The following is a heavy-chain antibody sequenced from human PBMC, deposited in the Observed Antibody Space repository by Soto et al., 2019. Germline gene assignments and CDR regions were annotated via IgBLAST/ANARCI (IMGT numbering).Heavy chain of an antibody. Sequence: QITLKESGPTLVKPTQTLTLTCTFSGFSLSTSGVGVGWIRQPPGKALEWLALIYWDDDKRYSPSLKSRLTITKDTAKNQGVLTMTHMDPEETATYYCAHSGSSSWYGWEYCYYGMDVWGQGTTVTVSS. CDR1: GFSLSTSGVG. D-gene: IGHD6-13*01. CDR3: AHSGSSSWYGWEYCYYGMDV. CDR2: IYWDDDK. V-gene: IGHV2-5*02. J-gene: IGHJ6*02.